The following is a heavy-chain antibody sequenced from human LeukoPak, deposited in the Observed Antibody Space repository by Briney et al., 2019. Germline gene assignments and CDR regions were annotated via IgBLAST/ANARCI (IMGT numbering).Heavy chain of an antibody. J-gene: IGHJ5*02. D-gene: IGHD3-10*01. CDR1: GFSLSTSGMC. CDR3: ARIDIWFGELWSWFDP. V-gene: IGHV2-70*11. CDR2: IDWEDDK. Sequence: SGPTLVNPTQTLTLTCTFSGFSLSTSGMCVSWIRQPPGKALEWLARIDWEDDKYYSTSLKTRRTISKATSKNQVVLTMTNMDPVDTATYYCARIDIWFGELWSWFDPWGQGTLVTVSS.